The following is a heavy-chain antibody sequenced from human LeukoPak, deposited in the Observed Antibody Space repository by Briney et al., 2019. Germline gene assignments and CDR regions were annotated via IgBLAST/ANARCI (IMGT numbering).Heavy chain of an antibody. Sequence: GASVKVSCKASGYTFTNYGVTWVRQAPGQGLEWMGWISGYNGNTKYAQKFQGRVAMTTDTSTSTAYMELRSLRSDDTAVSYCARGLVIPAAMGEFDYWGQGTLIAVSS. J-gene: IGHJ4*02. CDR2: ISGYNGNT. D-gene: IGHD2-2*01. CDR3: ARGLVIPAAMGEFDY. V-gene: IGHV1-18*01. CDR1: GYTFTNYG.